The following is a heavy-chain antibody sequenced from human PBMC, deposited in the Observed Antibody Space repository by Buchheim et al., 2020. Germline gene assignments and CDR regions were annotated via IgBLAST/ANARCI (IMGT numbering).Heavy chain of an antibody. CDR1: GFTFRSYS. D-gene: IGHD6-6*01. J-gene: IGHJ4*02. CDR2: ISSSGNTK. CDR3: ARADHSTSSGFDL. V-gene: IGHV3-48*04. Sequence: EVQLLESGGGLIQPGGSLRLSCAVSGFTFRSYSMSWVRQAPGKGLEWVSGISSSGNTKNYADSVKGRFTLSRDNAKNSLYLQMNSLRAEDTAVYYCARADHSTSSGFDLWGQGTL.